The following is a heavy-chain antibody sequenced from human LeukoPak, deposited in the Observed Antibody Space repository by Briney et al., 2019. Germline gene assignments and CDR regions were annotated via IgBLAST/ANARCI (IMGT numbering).Heavy chain of an antibody. V-gene: IGHV1-8*02. Sequence: GASVKVSCKASGYTFTSHHINWVRQAAGQGLEWMGWMNPNSGNTAYAQKFQGRVTMTWDTSINTAYMELGSLRSEDTAVYYCARRRPTTLGGIYWGQGTLVSVSS. CDR3: ARRRPTTLGGIY. CDR1: GYTFTSHH. J-gene: IGHJ4*02. D-gene: IGHD1-1*01. CDR2: MNPNSGNT.